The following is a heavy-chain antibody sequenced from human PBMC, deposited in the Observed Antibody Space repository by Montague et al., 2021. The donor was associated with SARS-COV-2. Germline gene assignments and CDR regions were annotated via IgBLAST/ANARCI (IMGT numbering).Heavy chain of an antibody. V-gene: IGHV2-70*11. J-gene: IGHJ4*02. CDR3: ARSSVVRGVSLDY. CDR2: IDWDDDK. Sequence: PALVKPTQTLTLTCTFSGFSLSTSGMCVSWIRQPPGKALEWLARIDWDDDKHYSTSLKTRLTISKDTSKDQVVLTMTNMDPVDTATYYCARSSVVRGVSLDYWGQGTLVTVSS. D-gene: IGHD3-10*01. CDR1: GFSLSTSGMC.